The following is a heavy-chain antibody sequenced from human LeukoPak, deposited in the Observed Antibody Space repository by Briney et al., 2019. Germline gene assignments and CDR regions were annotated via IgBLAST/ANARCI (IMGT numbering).Heavy chain of an antibody. CDR3: ARGRRPQGRYFDWLSDTFDL. J-gene: IGHJ3*01. V-gene: IGHV4-38-2*02. D-gene: IGHD3-9*01. CDR2: LYHRGNS. Sequence: PSETLSLTCSVSGYSITRGYYWGWIRQFPGKGLEWIGSLYHRGNSFYNLSLKSRVTMSVDTSKNQFSLKLSSVTAADTAVYYCARGRRPQGRYFDWLSDTFDLWGQGTMVTVSS. CDR1: GYSITRGYY.